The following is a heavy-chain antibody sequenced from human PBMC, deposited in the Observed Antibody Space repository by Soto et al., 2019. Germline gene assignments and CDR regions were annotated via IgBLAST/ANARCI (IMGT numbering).Heavy chain of an antibody. Sequence: SGFTFSSYDIHWVRQAPGMGLEWVAVIWSAGSNKYYADSVKGRFTISRDNSKNTLYLQMSSLRAEDTAVYYCARAGYYRFDYWGQGTPVTVSS. CDR1: GFTFSSYD. D-gene: IGHD3-22*01. CDR2: IWSAGSNK. J-gene: IGHJ4*02. V-gene: IGHV3-33*01. CDR3: ARAGYYRFDY.